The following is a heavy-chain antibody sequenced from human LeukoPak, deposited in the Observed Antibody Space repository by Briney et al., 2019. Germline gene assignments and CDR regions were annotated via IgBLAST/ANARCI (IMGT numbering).Heavy chain of an antibody. Sequence: PGGTLCLSCAVSGFTFSRHGMHGGRRDPGEGVVWWVFIRYDRSGKYYADSVKGRFTISIDNSKNTLYLKLNSLRPEDTAVYYCAKGSYYCSDSCPQYYYYMHVWGKGTTVIVSS. D-gene: IGHD2-15*01. CDR3: AKGSYYCSDSCPQYYYYMHV. J-gene: IGHJ6*03. CDR1: GFTFSRHG. CDR2: IRYDRSGK. V-gene: IGHV3-30*02.